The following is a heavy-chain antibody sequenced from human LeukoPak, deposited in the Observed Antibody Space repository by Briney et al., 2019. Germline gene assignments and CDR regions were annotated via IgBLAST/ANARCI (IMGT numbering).Heavy chain of an antibody. J-gene: IGHJ4*02. Sequence: GGSLRLSCAASGFSIENYWMHWVRQAPGKGLVWVSQINSDGSRTTYADSVKGRFTISRDDAKNTVYLQMDTLGADDTAVYYYARDKGYSSDCWGQGALVTVSS. CDR1: GFSIENYW. D-gene: IGHD2-15*01. CDR2: INSDGSRT. V-gene: IGHV3-74*01. CDR3: ARDKGYSSDC.